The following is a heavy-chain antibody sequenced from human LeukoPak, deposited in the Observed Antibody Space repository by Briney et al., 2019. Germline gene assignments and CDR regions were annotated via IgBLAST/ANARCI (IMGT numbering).Heavy chain of an antibody. J-gene: IGHJ4*02. CDR2: ITSSSNGL. CDR1: GFTFSSYS. V-gene: IGHV3-48*02. Sequence: GGSLRLSCAASGFTFSSYSMHWVRQAPGKGLEWLSYITSSSNGLYSADSVRGRFSVSRDKAKNSLYLQMNSLRDEDTAVYYCARGSPTADNLQDCWGQGTLVTVSS. CDR3: ARGSPTADNLQDC. D-gene: IGHD4-11*01.